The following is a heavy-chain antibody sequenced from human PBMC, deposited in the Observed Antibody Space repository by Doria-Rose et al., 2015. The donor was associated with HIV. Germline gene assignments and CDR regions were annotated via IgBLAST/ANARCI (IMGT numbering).Heavy chain of an antibody. CDR3: ARNYMATGAFDI. Sequence: QVQLQESGPGLVEPSEALSLTCTVSGDSISSSSWSWIRQPPGKGLEWIGYIYSSGSANYSPSLNSRVIISVDMSKNQFSLKLSSVTAADTAVYHCARNYMATGAFDIWGQGTMVTVSS. CDR1: GDSISSSS. J-gene: IGHJ3*02. D-gene: IGHD5-12*01. CDR2: IYSSGSA. V-gene: IGHV4-4*09.